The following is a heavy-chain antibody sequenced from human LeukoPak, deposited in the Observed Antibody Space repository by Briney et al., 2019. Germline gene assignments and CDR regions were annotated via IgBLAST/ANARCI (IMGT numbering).Heavy chain of an antibody. CDR3: ARGRSSSWPDSFDC. CDR1: GGSISNYY. J-gene: IGHJ4*02. Sequence: SETLSLTCTVSGGSISNYYWSWIRQPPGKGLEWIGYIYYSGSTNYNPSLKSRVTISVDTSKNQFSLKLSSVTAADTAVYYCARGRSSSWPDSFDCWGQGTLVTVSS. CDR2: IYYSGST. D-gene: IGHD6-13*01. V-gene: IGHV4-59*08.